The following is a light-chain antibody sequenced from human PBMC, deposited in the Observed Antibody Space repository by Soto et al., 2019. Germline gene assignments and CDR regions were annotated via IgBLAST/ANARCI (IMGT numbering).Light chain of an antibody. V-gene: IGKV3-20*01. CDR1: QSVSSSY. CDR3: QQYGSSPYT. CDR2: GAS. Sequence: EIVLTQSPGTLSLSPGERATLSCRASQSVSSSYLAWYQKKPGQAPRLLIYGASSRATGIPDRISGGGSGTDFTLTISSLEPEDFAVYYCQQYGSSPYTFGQGTKLEIK. J-gene: IGKJ2*01.